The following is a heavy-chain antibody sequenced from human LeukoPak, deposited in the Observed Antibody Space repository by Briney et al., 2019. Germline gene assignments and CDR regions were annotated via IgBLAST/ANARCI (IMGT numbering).Heavy chain of an antibody. D-gene: IGHD3-10*01. V-gene: IGHV4-61*02. CDR3: ARGLWFGDENPPYFDY. CDR2: IYTSGTT. CDR1: GGSISSSNYY. J-gene: IGHJ4*02. Sequence: SQTLSLTCTVSGGSISSSNYYWSWIRQPAGKGLEWIGRIYTSGTTNYNPSLKSRVTISIETSKNQFSLKLSSVTAADTAVYYCARGLWFGDENPPYFDYWGQGTLVTVSS.